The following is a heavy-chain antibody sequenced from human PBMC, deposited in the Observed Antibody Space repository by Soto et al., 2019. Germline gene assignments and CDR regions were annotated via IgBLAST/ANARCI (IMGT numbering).Heavy chain of an antibody. J-gene: IGHJ4*02. CDR1: GFTVRSYW. Sequence: PGXSLRLSCAASGFTVRSYWMHWVRQAPGKRLVWVXRINSXASSKRYAESVXGRFTISXXNANKTLYLQMNTPRAAATAVYYCARDPGHDGYWGKGTLVTVYS. V-gene: IGHV3-74*01. D-gene: IGHD5-12*01. CDR3: ARDPGHDGY. CDR2: INSXASSK.